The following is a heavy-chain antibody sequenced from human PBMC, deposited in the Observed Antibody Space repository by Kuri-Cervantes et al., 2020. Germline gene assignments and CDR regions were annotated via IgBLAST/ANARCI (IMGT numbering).Heavy chain of an antibody. CDR1: GFTFSSYG. Sequence: GESLRLSCAASGFTFSSYGMHWVRQAPGKGLEWVAVIWYDGSNKYYADSVKGRFTISRDNSKNTLYLQMNSLRAEDTAVYYCARDWSGSYYYYYYYGVDVWGKGTTVTVSS. D-gene: IGHD3-10*01. J-gene: IGHJ6*04. V-gene: IGHV3-33*01. CDR3: ARDWSGSYYYYYYYGVDV. CDR2: IWYDGSNK.